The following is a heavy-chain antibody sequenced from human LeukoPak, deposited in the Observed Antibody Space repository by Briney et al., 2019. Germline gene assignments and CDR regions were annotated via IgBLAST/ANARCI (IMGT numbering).Heavy chain of an antibody. CDR1: GGTFSSYA. V-gene: IGHV1-69*13. CDR2: IIPIFGTA. Sequence: SVKVSCKASGGTFSSYAISWVRQAPGQGLEWMGGIIPIFGTANYAQKFQGRVTITADESTSTAYMELSSLRSEDTAVYYCARGYSGYDYSDYYYYYMDVWGKGTTVTISS. J-gene: IGHJ6*03. CDR3: ARGYSGYDYSDYYYYYMDV. D-gene: IGHD5-12*01.